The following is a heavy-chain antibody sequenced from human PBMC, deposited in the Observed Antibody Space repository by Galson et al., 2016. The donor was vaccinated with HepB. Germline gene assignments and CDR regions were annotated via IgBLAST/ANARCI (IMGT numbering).Heavy chain of an antibody. D-gene: IGHD1-7*01. CDR1: GYTFRNYY. Sequence: SVKVSCKASGYTFRNYYMHWVRQAPGQGLEWVGRINPNSGVTNYAQKFQGRVTMTSDTSTNTAYLESGRLTSDDTAVYYCARESPRKLELRGWGQGTLVTVSS. CDR2: INPNSGVT. CDR3: ARESPRKLELRG. V-gene: IGHV1-2*06. J-gene: IGHJ4*02.